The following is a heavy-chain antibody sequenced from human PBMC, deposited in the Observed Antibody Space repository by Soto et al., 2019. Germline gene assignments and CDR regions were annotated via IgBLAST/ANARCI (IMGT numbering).Heavy chain of an antibody. D-gene: IGHD2-21*02. Sequence: QVQLVQSGAEVKKPGASVKVSCKASGYTFTSYYMHWVRQAPGQGLEWMGIINPSGGSTSYAQKFQGRVTMTRDTSTSTVYMELSSRRSEDTAVYYCARDQGGLEGGNSWVYPWGQGTLVTVSS. CDR1: GYTFTSYY. CDR3: ARDQGGLEGGNSWVYP. CDR2: INPSGGST. V-gene: IGHV1-46*01. J-gene: IGHJ5*02.